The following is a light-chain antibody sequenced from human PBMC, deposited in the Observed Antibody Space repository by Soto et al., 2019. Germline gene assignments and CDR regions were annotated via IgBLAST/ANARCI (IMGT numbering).Light chain of an antibody. Sequence: DIQMTQSPSSLSASVGARISITCQASQDIRTSLSWFQQKPGRAPKLLIYGASNLETGVPSRFRGSGSGTDLSFTISSLQPEDIATYYCQQYDNLPPFTFGPGTKVDIK. CDR2: GAS. J-gene: IGKJ3*01. CDR3: QQYDNLPPFT. V-gene: IGKV1-33*01. CDR1: QDIRTS.